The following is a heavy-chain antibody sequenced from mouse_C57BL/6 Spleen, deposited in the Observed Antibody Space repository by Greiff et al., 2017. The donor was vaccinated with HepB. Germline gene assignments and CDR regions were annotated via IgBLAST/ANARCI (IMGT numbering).Heavy chain of an antibody. D-gene: IGHD1-1*01. J-gene: IGHJ1*03. CDR1: GYSFTSGYY. V-gene: IGHV3-6*01. Sequence: VQLKESGPGLVKPSQSLSLTCSVTGYSFTSGYYWNLIRQFAGNKPEWVGYLSYDGSNNYNPSLKNRVTLTRDTSTNQVYLKLNSVTTEDTAIYYCARGEDYYRRYWYFDVWGTGTTVTVSS. CDR3: ARGEDYYRRYWYFDV. CDR2: LSYDGSN.